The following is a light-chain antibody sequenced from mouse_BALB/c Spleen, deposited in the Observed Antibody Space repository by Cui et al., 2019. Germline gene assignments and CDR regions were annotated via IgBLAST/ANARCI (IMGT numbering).Light chain of an antibody. CDR2: RTS. J-gene: IGKJ2*01. Sequence: ENVLTQSPAIMAASLGQKVTMTCSASSSVSSSYLHWYQQKSGASPKPLIHRTSNLAYGVPARFSGSGSGTSYSLTISSVEAEDDATYYCQQWSGYPYTFGGGTKLEIK. CDR3: QQWSGYPYT. V-gene: IGKV4-58*01. CDR1: SSVSSSY.